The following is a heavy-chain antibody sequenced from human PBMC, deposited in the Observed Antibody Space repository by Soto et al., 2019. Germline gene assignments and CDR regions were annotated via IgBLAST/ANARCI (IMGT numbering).Heavy chain of an antibody. V-gene: IGHV3-48*01. J-gene: IGHJ4*02. Sequence: GGSLRLSCAASGFTFSSYSMNWVRQAPGKGLEWVSYISSSSSTIYYADSVKGRFTISRDNAKNSLYLQMNSLRAEDTAVYYCARASDETNFDYWGQGTLVTVSS. CDR3: ARASDETNFDY. CDR1: GFTFSSYS. CDR2: ISSSSSTI.